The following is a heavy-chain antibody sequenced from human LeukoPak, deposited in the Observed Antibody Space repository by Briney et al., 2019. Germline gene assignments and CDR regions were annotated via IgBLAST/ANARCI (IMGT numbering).Heavy chain of an antibody. CDR3: ARDKGDDYLDY. CDR2: IKKDGSEK. CDR1: GFTFSSYW. J-gene: IGHJ4*02. V-gene: IGHV3-7*01. Sequence: GGSLRLSCAASGFTFSSYWMSWVRQAPGKGLEWVANIKKDGSEKYYVDSVKGRFTISRDNAKTSLYLQMNSLRAEDTAVYYCARDKGDDYLDYWGQGTLVTVSS.